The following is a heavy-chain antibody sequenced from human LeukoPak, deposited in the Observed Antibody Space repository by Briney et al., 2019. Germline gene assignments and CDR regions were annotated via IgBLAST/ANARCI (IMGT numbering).Heavy chain of an antibody. V-gene: IGHV1-18*01. CDR2: ISAYNGNT. D-gene: IGHD5-18*01. J-gene: IGHJ4*02. CDR3: ARGGWVTPFDY. CDR1: GYTFTSYD. Sequence: GASVKVSCKASGYTFTSYDINWVRQATGQGLEWMGWISAYNGNTNYAQKLQGRVTMTTDTSTSTAYMELSSLRSEDTAVYYCARGGWVTPFDYWGQGTLVTVSS.